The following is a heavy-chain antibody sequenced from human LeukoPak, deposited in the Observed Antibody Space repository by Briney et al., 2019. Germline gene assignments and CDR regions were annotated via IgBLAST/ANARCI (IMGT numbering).Heavy chain of an antibody. CDR1: GYTFTSYD. CDR2: INPNSGGT. Sequence: ASVKVSCKASGYTFTSYDINWVRQAPGQGLEWMGWINPNSGGTNYAQKFQGRVTMTRDTSISTAYMELSRLRSDDTAVYYCARAMRYYDSSGNLDYWGQGTLVTVSS. J-gene: IGHJ4*02. D-gene: IGHD3-22*01. CDR3: ARAMRYYDSSGNLDY. V-gene: IGHV1-2*02.